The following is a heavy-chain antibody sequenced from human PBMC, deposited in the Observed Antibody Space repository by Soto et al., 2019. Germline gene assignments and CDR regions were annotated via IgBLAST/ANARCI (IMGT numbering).Heavy chain of an antibody. CDR1: GGTFSSYA. Sequence: VASVKVSCKCSGGTFSSYAISWVRQAPGQGLEWMGGIIPIFGTANYAQKFQGRVTITADESTSTAYMEPSSLRSEDTAVYYCARYGRRLVTHHYYYGTDVRDKWTMLSTSS. J-gene: IGHJ6*04. CDR2: IIPIFGTA. D-gene: IGHD2-15*01. V-gene: IGHV1-69*01. CDR3: ARYGRRLVTHHYYYGTDV.